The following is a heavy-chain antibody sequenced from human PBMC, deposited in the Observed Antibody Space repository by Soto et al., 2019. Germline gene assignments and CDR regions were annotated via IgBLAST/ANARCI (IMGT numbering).Heavy chain of an antibody. V-gene: IGHV1-18*01. D-gene: IGHD3-9*01. J-gene: IGHJ3*02. Sequence: QVQLVQSGAEVKKPGASVKVSCKASGYTFTSYGISWVRQAPGQGLEWMGWISAYNGNTNYAQKLQGRVTMTTDTSTSTAYMELRSLRSDDTAVYYRARASPYDVVTGEIDGPWAFYIWGQGTMVTVSS. CDR1: GYTFTSYG. CDR3: ARASPYDVVTGEIDGPWAFYI. CDR2: ISAYNGNT.